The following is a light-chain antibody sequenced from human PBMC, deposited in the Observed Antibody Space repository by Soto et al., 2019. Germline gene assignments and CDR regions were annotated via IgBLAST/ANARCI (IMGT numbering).Light chain of an antibody. CDR2: GAS. Sequence: EMVMTQSPATLSVSPEERATLNCRASQSVSSNLAWYQQKPGQAPRLLIYGASTRAIGIPARFSGSGSGTGFTLTISTLQSEDFAVYDCQVRPNWSIACGRGTRLGIK. CDR3: QVRPNWSIA. CDR1: QSVSSN. J-gene: IGKJ5*01. V-gene: IGKV3-15*01.